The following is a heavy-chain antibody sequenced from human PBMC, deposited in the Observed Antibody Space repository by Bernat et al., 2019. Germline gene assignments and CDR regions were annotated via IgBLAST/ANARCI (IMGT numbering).Heavy chain of an antibody. CDR2: IYYSGST. V-gene: IGHV4-30-4*01. Sequence: QVQLQESGPGLVKPSQTLSLTCTVSGGSINSGDYYWGWIRQPPGKGLEWIGYIYYSGSTYYNPSLKSRVTISVDTSKNQFSLKLSSVTAADMAVYYCARGYDSSGYYSSLDYWGQGTLVTVSS. CDR1: GGSINSGDYY. J-gene: IGHJ4*02. CDR3: ARGYDSSGYYSSLDY. D-gene: IGHD3-22*01.